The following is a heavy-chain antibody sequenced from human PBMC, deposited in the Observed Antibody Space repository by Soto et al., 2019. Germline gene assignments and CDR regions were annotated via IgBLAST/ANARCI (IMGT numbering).Heavy chain of an antibody. J-gene: IGHJ5*02. CDR3: ARDGGVEGVSTWFDP. V-gene: IGHV4-59*01. CDR1: GGSFGNYL. CDR2: ITPGGHT. Sequence: QVKLQESGPGLVKPSETLSLTCAVSGGSFGNYLLNWIRQSPEKGLEWIGFITPGGHTHYNPSLKSPVTISVDTSKKQFSLRMPSVTTADTAVYYCARDGGVEGVSTWFDPWGQGTLVTVSS. D-gene: IGHD3-10*01.